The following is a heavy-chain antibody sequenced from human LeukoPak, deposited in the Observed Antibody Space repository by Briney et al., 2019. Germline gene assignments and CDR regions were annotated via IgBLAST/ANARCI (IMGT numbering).Heavy chain of an antibody. CDR3: ARQNTEDNWGFDY. D-gene: IGHD7-27*01. CDR2: IYYSGST. CDR1: GGSISSYY. J-gene: IGHJ4*02. Sequence: PSETLSLTCTVSGGSISSYYWSWIRQPPGKGLEWIGYIYYSGSTNYNPSLKSRVTMSVDTSKNQFSLKLSSVTAADTAVYYCARQNTEDNWGFDYWGQGTLVTVSS. V-gene: IGHV4-59*08.